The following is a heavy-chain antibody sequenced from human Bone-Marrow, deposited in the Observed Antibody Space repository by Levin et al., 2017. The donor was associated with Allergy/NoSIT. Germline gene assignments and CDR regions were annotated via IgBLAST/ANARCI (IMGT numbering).Heavy chain of an antibody. CDR1: GFSVSDNY. CDR2: IYSGGNT. V-gene: IGHV3-53*01. D-gene: IGHD1-1*01. J-gene: IGHJ3*01. Sequence: GGSLRLSCAASGFSVSDNYLTWVRQAPGKGLEWVSLIYSGGNTYYADSVKGRFTISRDTSKNTLFLQMNSLRAEDSAVYYCAGVRVKMGTTEAFHLWGQGTMVTVSS. CDR3: AGVRVKMGTTEAFHL.